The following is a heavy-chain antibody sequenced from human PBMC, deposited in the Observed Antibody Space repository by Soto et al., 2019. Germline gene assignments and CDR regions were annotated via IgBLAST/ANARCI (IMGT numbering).Heavy chain of an antibody. Sequence: ASVKVSCKASGYTFTSYGISWVRQAPGQGLEWMGWISAYNGNTNYAQKLQGRVTMTTDTSTSTAYMELRSLRSDDTAVYYCASVWITIFGVVIRTNFDYWGQGTLVTVSS. J-gene: IGHJ4*02. V-gene: IGHV1-18*04. CDR2: ISAYNGNT. CDR1: GYTFTSYG. D-gene: IGHD3-3*01. CDR3: ASVWITIFGVVIRTNFDY.